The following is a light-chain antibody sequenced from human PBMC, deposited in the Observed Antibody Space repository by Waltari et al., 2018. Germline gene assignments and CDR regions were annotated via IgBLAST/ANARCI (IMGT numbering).Light chain of an antibody. CDR1: SSDIGSNA. CDR3: ATWDDSLKGRV. V-gene: IGLV1-44*01. CDR2: SDN. J-gene: IGLJ3*02. Sequence: QSVLTQPPSASGTPGQRVIISCSVSSSDIGSNAVNWYQQLPGTAPKLLIYSDNQRPSGGPDRFPGSKSGTSASLAISGLQSEDEADYYCATWDDSLKGRVFGGGTKLTVL.